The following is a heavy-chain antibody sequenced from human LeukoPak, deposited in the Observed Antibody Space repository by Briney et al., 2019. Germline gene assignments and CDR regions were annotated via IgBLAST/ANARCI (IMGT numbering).Heavy chain of an antibody. D-gene: IGHD3-10*01. CDR3: ASGGFGESWV. V-gene: IGHV3-53*01. J-gene: IGHJ1*01. CDR1: GFTVNNNY. CDR2: LYRGGSS. Sequence: GGSLRLSCADSGFTVNNNYMNWVRQAPGRGLEWVSILYRGGSSYYADSVRGRFTISRDSSTNTLFLQMHSLRVEDTAAYYCASGGFGESWVWGQGTLVTVSS.